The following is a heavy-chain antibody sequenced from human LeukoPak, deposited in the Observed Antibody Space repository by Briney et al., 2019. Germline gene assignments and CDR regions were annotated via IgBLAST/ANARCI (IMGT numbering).Heavy chain of an antibody. CDR3: ARRFNYYYSSGYYEGFYFDY. CDR1: GYTFTSYG. CDR2: ISAY. D-gene: IGHD3-22*01. J-gene: IGHJ4*02. Sequence: ASVQVSCKASGYTFTSYGISWVRQAPGQGLQWMGWISAYAQKFQGRVTMTTDTSTSTAYIELRSLRSDDTAVYYCARRFNYYYSSGYYEGFYFDYWGQGTLVTVSS. V-gene: IGHV1-18*01.